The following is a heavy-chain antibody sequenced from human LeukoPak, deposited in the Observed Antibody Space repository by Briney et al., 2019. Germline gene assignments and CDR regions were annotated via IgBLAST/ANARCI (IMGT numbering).Heavy chain of an antibody. Sequence: GESLKISCKGSGYSFTSYWIGWVRQMPGKGLEWMGIIYPGDSDTIYSPSFQGQVTISADKSISTAYLQWSSLKASDTAVYYCARLDGDYETYYYYGMDVWGQGTTVTVSS. CDR3: ARLDGDYETYYYYGMDV. J-gene: IGHJ6*02. V-gene: IGHV5-51*01. D-gene: IGHD4-17*01. CDR1: GYSFTSYW. CDR2: IYPGDSDT.